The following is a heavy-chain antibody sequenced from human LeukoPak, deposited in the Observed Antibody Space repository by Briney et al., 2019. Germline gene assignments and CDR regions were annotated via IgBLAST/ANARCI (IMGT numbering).Heavy chain of an antibody. CDR1: GYTFTDYY. Sequence: ASVKVSCKASGYTFTDYYLHWVRQAPGQGFEWMGWIDPNSGDTNYAQKFQGRVTMTRDTSISTAHMEMSRLRSDDTAVYYCARANFLYCSSTTCLFDYWGQGTPVTVSS. J-gene: IGHJ4*02. CDR2: IDPNSGDT. V-gene: IGHV1-2*02. CDR3: ARANFLYCSSTTCLFDY. D-gene: IGHD2-2*01.